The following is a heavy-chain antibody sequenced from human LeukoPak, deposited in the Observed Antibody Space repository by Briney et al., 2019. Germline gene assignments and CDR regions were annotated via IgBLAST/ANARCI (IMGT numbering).Heavy chain of an antibody. CDR3: ARGAYSSGWAYFDH. V-gene: IGHV3-48*01. J-gene: IGHJ4*02. Sequence: GGSLRLSCAASGFTFSIYTMNWVRQAPGKGLEWVSYISSSSTTIYYADSVKGRFTISRDNAKNSLYLQMNSLRAEDTAVYYCARGAYSSGWAYFDHWGQGTLVTVSS. CDR2: ISSSSTTI. D-gene: IGHD6-19*01. CDR1: GFTFSIYT.